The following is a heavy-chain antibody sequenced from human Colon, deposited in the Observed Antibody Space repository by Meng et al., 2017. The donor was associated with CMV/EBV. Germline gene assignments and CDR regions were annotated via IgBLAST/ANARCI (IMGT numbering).Heavy chain of an antibody. CDR3: ARENYYESNGYYGGVDY. D-gene: IGHD3-22*01. Sequence: SETLSLTCTVSGGSITSSFWSWIRQPPGKGLEWIGYIYHSGTTNYNPSLKSRVTMSLDTSQNQFSLRLTSVTAADTAVYYCARENYYESNGYYGGVDYWGQGTLVTVSS. V-gene: IGHV4-59*01. CDR2: IYHSGTT. J-gene: IGHJ4*02. CDR1: GGSITSSF.